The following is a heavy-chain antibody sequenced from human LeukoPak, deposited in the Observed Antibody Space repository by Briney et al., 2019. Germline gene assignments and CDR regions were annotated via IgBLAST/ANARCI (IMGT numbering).Heavy chain of an antibody. CDR1: GGSFSGYY. V-gene: IGHV4-34*01. CDR3: ARRGGGMAADNDYFDY. Sequence: SETLSLTCAVYGGSFSGYYWSWIRQPPGKGLEWIGEINHSGSTNYNPSLKSRVTISVDTSKNQFSLKLSSVTAADTAVYYCARRGGGMAADNDYFDYWGQGTLVTVSS. CDR2: INHSGST. J-gene: IGHJ4*02. D-gene: IGHD3-16*01.